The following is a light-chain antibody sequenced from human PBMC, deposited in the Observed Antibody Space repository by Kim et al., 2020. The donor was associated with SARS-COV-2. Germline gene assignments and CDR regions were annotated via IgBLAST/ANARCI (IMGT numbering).Light chain of an antibody. CDR3: QAWDSSRYV. CDR2: EDV. J-gene: IGLJ1*01. V-gene: IGLV3-1*01. CDR1: DLGNKF. Sequence: SVSPGQTATSTCSGVDLGNKFVCWYRQKPGQSPVLVMYEDVKRPSGIPERFSGSSSGNTATLTISGTQAMDEADYYCQAWDSSRYVFGTGTKVTVL.